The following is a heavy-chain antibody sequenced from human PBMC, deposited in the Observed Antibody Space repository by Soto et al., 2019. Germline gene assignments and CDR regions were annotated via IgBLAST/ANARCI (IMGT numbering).Heavy chain of an antibody. CDR1: GYTFTRYT. V-gene: IGHV1-3*01. D-gene: IGHD2-15*01. CDR3: ARGIATGQLDP. CDR2: INPDNGNT. J-gene: IGHJ5*02. Sequence: SVKVSCKAPGYTFTRYTMNLVRQAPGQRLEWMGWINPDNGNTESSQKFQDRVIITRDTSASTAYMDLSSLRSEDTAVYYCARGIATGQLDPWGQGTLVTVSS.